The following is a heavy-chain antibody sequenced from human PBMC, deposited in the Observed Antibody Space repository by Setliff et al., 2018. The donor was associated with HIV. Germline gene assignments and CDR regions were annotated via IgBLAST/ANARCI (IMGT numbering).Heavy chain of an antibody. J-gene: IGHJ5*02. V-gene: IGHV4-39*01. CDR2: IYYSGST. CDR1: GGSISSSSYY. D-gene: IGHD2-2*01. Sequence: PSETLSLTCTVSGGSISSSSYYWGWIRQPPGKGLEWIGSIYYSGSTYYNPSLKSRVTISVDTSENQFSLKLSSVTAADTAVYYCARHYVPAAMIRSWFDPWGQGTLVTVSS. CDR3: ARHYVPAAMIRSWFDP.